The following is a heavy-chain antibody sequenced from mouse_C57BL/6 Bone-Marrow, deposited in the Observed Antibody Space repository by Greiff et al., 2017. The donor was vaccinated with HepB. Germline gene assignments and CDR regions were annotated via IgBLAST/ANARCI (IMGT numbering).Heavy chain of an antibody. V-gene: IGHV1-82*01. J-gene: IGHJ2*01. CDR2: IYPGDGDT. CDR3: ARGRGFDY. Sequence: VKLMESGPELVKPGASVKISCKASGYAFSSSWLNWVKQRPGKGLEWIGRIYPGDGDTNYNGKFKGKATLTADKSSSTAYMQLSSLTSEDSAVYVCARGRGFDYWGQGTTLTVSS. CDR1: GYAFSSSW.